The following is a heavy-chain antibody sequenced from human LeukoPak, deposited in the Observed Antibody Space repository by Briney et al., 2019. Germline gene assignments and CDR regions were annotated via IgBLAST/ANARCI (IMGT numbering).Heavy chain of an antibody. D-gene: IGHD2-15*01. J-gene: IGHJ6*04. CDR2: ISSSGSAV. CDR3: ARVVTLNWAVDV. CDR1: GFTFSDFY. V-gene: IGHV3-11*01. Sequence: PGGSLRLSCAASGFTFSDFYITWIRQAPGKGLEWVSYISSSGSAVYYADSVKGRFTISRDNPKKSLYLQMNSLIAEDTDVYYCARVVTLNWAVDVWGKGTTVTVSS.